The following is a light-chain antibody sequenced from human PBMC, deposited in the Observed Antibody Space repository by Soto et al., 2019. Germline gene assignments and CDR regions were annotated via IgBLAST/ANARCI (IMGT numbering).Light chain of an antibody. CDR3: QQYGDSPPFT. Sequence: EIVLTQSPGTLSLSPGERATLSCRASQSVSSNYLAWYQQRPGQAPRLLIFDASSRATGVPDRFSGSGSGTDFTITISRLEPEDFAVYYCQQYGDSPPFTFGHGTKVDIK. J-gene: IGKJ3*01. CDR1: QSVSSNY. CDR2: DAS. V-gene: IGKV3-20*01.